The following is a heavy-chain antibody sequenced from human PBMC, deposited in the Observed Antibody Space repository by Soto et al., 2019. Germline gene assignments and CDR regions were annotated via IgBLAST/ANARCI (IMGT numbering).Heavy chain of an antibody. CDR2: INPDTGNT. CDR3: ARDIQSVGPRANDAFDV. D-gene: IGHD5-18*01. Sequence: QVPLVQSGAELKKPGASVNISCTASGFTFTDNLINWVRQAPGQGLEWMGWINPDTGNTRYSETFQGRVPISRHSSASIAYLELSGLKNEDTALYFCARDIQSVGPRANDAFDVWGQGTMITVSS. J-gene: IGHJ3*01. V-gene: IGHV1-3*01. CDR1: GFTFTDNL.